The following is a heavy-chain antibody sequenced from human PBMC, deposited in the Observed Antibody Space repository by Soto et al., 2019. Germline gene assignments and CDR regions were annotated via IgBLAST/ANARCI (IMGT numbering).Heavy chain of an antibody. CDR2: ITGSGDKT. J-gene: IGHJ4*02. V-gene: IGHV3-23*01. CDR3: AGDCSSSSCSIWHY. CDR1: GFSISNYA. D-gene: IGHD2-2*01. Sequence: TGGSLRLSCAASGFSISNYAMTWVRQAPGKGLEWVSGITGSGDKTYYADSVKGRFIISRDNSKNTLYLQMNSLRAEDTALYYCAGDCSSSSCSIWHYWGQGTLVTVSS.